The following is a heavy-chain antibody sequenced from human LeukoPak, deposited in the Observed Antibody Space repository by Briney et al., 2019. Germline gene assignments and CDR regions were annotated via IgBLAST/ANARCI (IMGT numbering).Heavy chain of an antibody. Sequence: KPGESLKISCKGSGYSFTSYWIGWVRQMPGKGLEWMGIIYPGDSDTRYSPSFQAQVTISADKSISTAYLQWSSLKASDTAMYYCARSGDFWSGYYNYYFDYWGQGTLVTVSS. V-gene: IGHV5-51*03. D-gene: IGHD3-3*01. CDR3: ARSGDFWSGYYNYYFDY. J-gene: IGHJ4*02. CDR2: IYPGDSDT. CDR1: GYSFTSYW.